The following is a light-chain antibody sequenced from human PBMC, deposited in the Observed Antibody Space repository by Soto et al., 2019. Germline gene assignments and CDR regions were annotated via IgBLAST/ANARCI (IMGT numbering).Light chain of an antibody. CDR2: DVS. Sequence: DVQMTQSPSTLSASVGDRVTITCRASQSINNLLAWYQQKPGKAPKFLIYDVSTLESGVPSRFSGSGSGTEFTLTITSLQPDDFATYYCQQYNSYSYTFGQGTKVDIK. V-gene: IGKV1-5*01. CDR3: QQYNSYSYT. J-gene: IGKJ2*01. CDR1: QSINNL.